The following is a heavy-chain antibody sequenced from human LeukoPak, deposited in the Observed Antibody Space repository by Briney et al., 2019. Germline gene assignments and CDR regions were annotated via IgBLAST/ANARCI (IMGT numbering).Heavy chain of an antibody. Sequence: PGGSLRLSCAASGFTFSSYAMSWVRQAPGKGLEWVSAISGSGGSTYYADSVKGRFTISRDNSKNTLYLQMNSLRAEDTAVYYCAKAPKFNPTYYYDSSGYFPDYWGQGTLVTVSS. CDR3: AKAPKFNPTYYYDSSGYFPDY. CDR1: GFTFSSYA. D-gene: IGHD3-22*01. V-gene: IGHV3-23*01. J-gene: IGHJ4*02. CDR2: ISGSGGST.